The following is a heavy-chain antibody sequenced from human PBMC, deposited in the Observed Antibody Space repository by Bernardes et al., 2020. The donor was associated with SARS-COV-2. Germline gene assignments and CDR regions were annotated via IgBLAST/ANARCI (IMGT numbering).Heavy chain of an antibody. Sequence: GSLRLSCAASGFTFSSYGMHWVRQAPGKGLEWVAVISYDGSNKYYADSVKGRFTISRDNSKNTLYLQMNSLRAEDTAVYYCAKEVGHYDFWSGYYMPLYYGMDVWGQGTTVTVSS. D-gene: IGHD3-3*01. V-gene: IGHV3-30*18. J-gene: IGHJ6*02. CDR1: GFTFSSYG. CDR3: AKEVGHYDFWSGYYMPLYYGMDV. CDR2: ISYDGSNK.